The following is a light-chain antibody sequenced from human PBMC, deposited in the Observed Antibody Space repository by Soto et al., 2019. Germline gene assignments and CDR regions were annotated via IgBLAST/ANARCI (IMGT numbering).Light chain of an antibody. V-gene: IGLV1-40*01. Sequence: QLVLTQPPSVSGAPGQRVTISCAGGSSSIGAGYDVHWYQQVPGTAPKLLIYGNFNRPSGVPDRFSGSKSGTSASLAITGLQAGDEADYYCQSYDSSLSGVVFGGGTKVTVL. CDR3: QSYDSSLSGVV. CDR1: SSSIGAGYD. CDR2: GNF. J-gene: IGLJ2*01.